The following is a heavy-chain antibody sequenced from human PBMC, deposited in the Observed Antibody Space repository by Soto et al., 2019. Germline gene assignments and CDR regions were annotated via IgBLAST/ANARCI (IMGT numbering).Heavy chain of an antibody. CDR1: GFTVRNAW. Sequence: GGSLRLSCAASGFTVRNAWMSWVRQAPGKGLEWVGRIKSKSSGGTTDYAAPVTGRFTISRDDSKNTLFLQMNSLNTEDTAVYYCTTDPGGGVTARDVPDYWGQGXLVTVSS. CDR3: TTDPGGGVTARDVPDY. D-gene: IGHD6-6*01. CDR2: IKSKSSGGTT. J-gene: IGHJ4*02. V-gene: IGHV3-15*01.